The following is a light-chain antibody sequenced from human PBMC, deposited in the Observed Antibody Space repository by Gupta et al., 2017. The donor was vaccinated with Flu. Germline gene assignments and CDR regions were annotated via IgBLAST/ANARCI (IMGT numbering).Light chain of an antibody. CDR2: YKSESNK. CDR1: SGVNIGADG. J-gene: IGLJ3*02. V-gene: IGLV5-45*02. CDR3: MIWHNNAVV. Sequence: QAVLTPPSSLSASPGASASLTCTLRSGVNIGADGMYWYQQRPGSPPRFLLRYKSESNKQQGSGVPSRFSGSRDASANAGILVISGLQSEDEADYYCMIWHNNAVVFGGGTSLTV.